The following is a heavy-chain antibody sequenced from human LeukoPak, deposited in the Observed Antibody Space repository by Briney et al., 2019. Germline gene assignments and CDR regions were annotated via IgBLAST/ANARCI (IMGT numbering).Heavy chain of an antibody. J-gene: IGHJ4*02. Sequence: ASVKVSCKASGYTFTDFGVSWVRQAPGQGLEWMGWISAYNGNTNYVQKFQGRVTMTTDISTSTAYMELRSLRSEDTAVYYCATDRGPDYGDYGPVYDYWGQGTLVTVSS. CDR1: GYTFTDFG. CDR2: ISAYNGNT. V-gene: IGHV1-18*01. CDR3: ATDRGPDYGDYGPVYDY. D-gene: IGHD4-17*01.